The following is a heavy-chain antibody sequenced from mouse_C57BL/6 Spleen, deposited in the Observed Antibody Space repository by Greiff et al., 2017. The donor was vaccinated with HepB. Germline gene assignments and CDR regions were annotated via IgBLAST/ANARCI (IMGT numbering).Heavy chain of an antibody. CDR2: IHPNSGST. Sequence: QVQLQQPGAELVKPGASVKLSCKASGYTFASYWMHWVKQRPGQGLEWIGMIHPNSGSTNYNEKFKSKATLTVDKSSSTAYMQLSSLTSEDSAVYYCARSYGGYYAMDYWGQGTSVTVSS. CDR3: ARSYGGYYAMDY. CDR1: GYTFASYW. V-gene: IGHV1-64*01. D-gene: IGHD1-1*01. J-gene: IGHJ4*01.